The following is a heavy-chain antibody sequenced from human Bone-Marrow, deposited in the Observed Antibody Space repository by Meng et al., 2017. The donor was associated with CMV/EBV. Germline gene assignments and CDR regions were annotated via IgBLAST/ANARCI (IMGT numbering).Heavy chain of an antibody. J-gene: IGHJ4*02. D-gene: IGHD3-10*01. CDR2: IYPGDSDT. Sequence: KVSCKASGYTFTSYGISWVRQAPGQGLEWMGIIYPGDSDTRYSPSFQGQVTISADKSISTAYLQWSSLKASDTAMYYCARHGMVRAGESLDYWGQGTLVTVSS. CDR1: GYTFTSYG. V-gene: IGHV5-51*01. CDR3: ARHGMVRAGESLDY.